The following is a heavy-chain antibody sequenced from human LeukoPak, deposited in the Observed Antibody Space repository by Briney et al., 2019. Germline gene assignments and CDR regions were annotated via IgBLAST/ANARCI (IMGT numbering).Heavy chain of an antibody. V-gene: IGHV4-59*01. J-gene: IGHJ5*02. D-gene: IGHD3-10*01. CDR3: ARDNADYASGGDWFDP. CDR2: VYSSGGT. Sequence: PSETLSLTCTVSGASISGYYWTWIRQPPGKGLEWIGYVYSSGGTSYNPSLKSRVTIAVDTSKNQFSLKLTSVTAADTAVYYCARDNADYASGGDWFDPWGQGTLVTVSS. CDR1: GASISGYY.